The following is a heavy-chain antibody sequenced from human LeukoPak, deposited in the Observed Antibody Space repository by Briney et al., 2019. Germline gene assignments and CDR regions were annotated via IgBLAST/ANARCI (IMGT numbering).Heavy chain of an antibody. D-gene: IGHD3-22*01. CDR2: IYYTGST. CDR1: GASISDYY. J-gene: IGHJ6*03. V-gene: IGHV4-59*01. CDR3: ARSVVPRYYYDSSGFPADYYYYYMDV. Sequence: KPSETLSLTCTVSGASISDYYWSWIRQPPGKGLEWIGYIYYTGSTKYNPSLTSRVTISVDTSKSQFSLKLSSVTAADTAVYYCARSVVPRYYYDSSGFPADYYYYYMDVWGKGTTVTVSS.